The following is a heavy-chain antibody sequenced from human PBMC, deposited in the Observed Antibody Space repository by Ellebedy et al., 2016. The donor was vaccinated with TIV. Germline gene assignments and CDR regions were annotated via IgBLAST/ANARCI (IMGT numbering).Heavy chain of an antibody. D-gene: IGHD6-19*01. CDR1: GFTFSSYG. Sequence: GESLKISCAASGFTFSSYGMHWVRQAPGKGLEWVAVISYDGSNKYYADSVKGRFTISRDNSKNTLYLQMNSLRAEDTAVYYCARGKEWLVLRRDWFDPWGQGTLVTVSS. V-gene: IGHV3-30*03. CDR2: ISYDGSNK. CDR3: ARGKEWLVLRRDWFDP. J-gene: IGHJ5*02.